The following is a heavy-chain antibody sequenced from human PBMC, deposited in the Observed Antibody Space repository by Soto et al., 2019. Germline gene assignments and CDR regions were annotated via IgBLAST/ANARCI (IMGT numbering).Heavy chain of an antibody. CDR1: ECNCANFG. Sequence: ESNKISYSCAECNCANFGIAWIRHLPGKGLEWMGIIYPGDHETRYSPSFHGKVTISADKSINTAYLQWSSLEASDSAFHSCARRPRCSPYLDYWLQGALDTVSS. CDR2: IYPGDHET. D-gene: IGHD2-15*01. V-gene: IGHV5-51*01. CDR3: ARRPRCSPYLDY. J-gene: IGHJ4*02.